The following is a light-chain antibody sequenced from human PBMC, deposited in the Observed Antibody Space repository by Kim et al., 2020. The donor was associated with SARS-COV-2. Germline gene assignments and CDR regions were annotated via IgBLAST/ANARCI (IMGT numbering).Light chain of an antibody. Sequence: QSALTQPASVSGSPGQSITISCTGTSRDVGAYNYVSWYQQHPGKAPKLMIYDVSNRPSGVSNRFSGSKSGNTASLTISGLQAEDEADYYCASYTSSSPWVFGGVTQLTVL. CDR2: DVS. V-gene: IGLV2-14*03. CDR1: SRDVGAYNY. CDR3: ASYTSSSPWV. J-gene: IGLJ3*02.